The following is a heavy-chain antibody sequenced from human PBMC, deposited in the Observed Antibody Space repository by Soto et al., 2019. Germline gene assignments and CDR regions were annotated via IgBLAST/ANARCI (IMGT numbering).Heavy chain of an antibody. J-gene: IGHJ4*02. Sequence: GGSLRLSCAASGFTFSSYAMRWVRQAPGKGLEWVAVISGSAGTTYYADSVKGRFTISRDNFKNTLYLQMNSLRAEDTAVYYCAKERGYQFDYWGQGTLVTVSS. D-gene: IGHD5-12*01. CDR1: GFTFSSYA. V-gene: IGHV3-23*01. CDR2: ISGSAGTT. CDR3: AKERGYQFDY.